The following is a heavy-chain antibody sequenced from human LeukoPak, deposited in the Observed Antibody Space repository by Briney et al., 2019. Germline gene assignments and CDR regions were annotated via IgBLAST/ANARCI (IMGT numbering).Heavy chain of an antibody. CDR1: GYSINNGYQ. V-gene: IGHV4-38-2*02. CDR2: IYHDGGA. CDR3: ARDPRWLTPDCTSLSCYENYFDP. D-gene: IGHD2-2*01. Sequence: SETLSLTCTVSGYSINNGYQWAWIRQSPVRGLEWIGSIYHDGGAHYNPSLSSRVVISVDTSNNQFSLRLSSVTVADTAVYYCARDPRWLTPDCTSLSCYENYFDPWGRGTLVTVSS. J-gene: IGHJ5*02.